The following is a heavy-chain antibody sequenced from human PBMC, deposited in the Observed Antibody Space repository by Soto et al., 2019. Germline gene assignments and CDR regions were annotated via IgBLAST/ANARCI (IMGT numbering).Heavy chain of an antibody. CDR1: GGTFSSYA. Sequence: SVKVSCKASGGTFSSYAIGWVRQAPGQGLEWMGGIIPIFGTANYAQKFQGRVTITADESTSTAYMELSSLRSEDTAVYYCARGAHPQFFPTAPGSMSWFDPWGQGTLVTVSS. V-gene: IGHV1-69*13. CDR3: ARGAHPQFFPTAPGSMSWFDP. J-gene: IGHJ5*02. D-gene: IGHD1-26*01. CDR2: IIPIFGTA.